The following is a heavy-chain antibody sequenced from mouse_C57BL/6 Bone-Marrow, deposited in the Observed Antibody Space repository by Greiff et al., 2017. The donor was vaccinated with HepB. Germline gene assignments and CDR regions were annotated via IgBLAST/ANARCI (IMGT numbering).Heavy chain of an antibody. D-gene: IGHD2-4*01. J-gene: IGHJ4*01. Sequence: VQLQESGAELVRPGASVKLSCKASGYTFTDYYINWVKQRPGQGLEWIARIYPGSGNTYYNEKFKGKATLTAEKSSSTAYMQLSSLTSEDSAVYFCARGRLRRGGYAMDYWGQGTSVTVSS. CDR1: GYTFTDYY. CDR3: ARGRLRRGGYAMDY. CDR2: IYPGSGNT. V-gene: IGHV1-76*01.